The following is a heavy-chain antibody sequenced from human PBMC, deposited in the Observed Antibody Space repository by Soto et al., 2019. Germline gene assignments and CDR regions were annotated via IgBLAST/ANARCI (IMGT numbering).Heavy chain of an antibody. D-gene: IGHD3-3*01. CDR2: ISGSGGST. CDR3: AKDQLDFWSGQLDV. CDR1: GFTFSSYA. V-gene: IGHV3-23*01. J-gene: IGHJ6*04. Sequence: PGGSLRLSCAASGFTFSSYAMSWVRQAPGKGLEWVSAISGSGGSTYYADSVKGRFTISRDNSKNTLYLQMNSLRAEDTAVYYFAKDQLDFWSGQLDVWGKGAAVTVSS.